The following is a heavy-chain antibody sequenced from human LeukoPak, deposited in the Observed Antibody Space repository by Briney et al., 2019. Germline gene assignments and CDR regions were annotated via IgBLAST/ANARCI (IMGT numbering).Heavy chain of an antibody. CDR2: ISSNGSTI. Sequence: SGGSLRLSCAASGFTFRNYYMIWIRQATGKGLEWLSYISSNGSTIYYADSVRGRLTVSRDNVKNSLFVEMNSLRAEDTAVYYCARDGYNYFDFWGQGTLVTVSS. J-gene: IGHJ4*02. CDR3: ARDGYNYFDF. CDR1: GFTFRNYY. V-gene: IGHV3-11*01. D-gene: IGHD5-24*01.